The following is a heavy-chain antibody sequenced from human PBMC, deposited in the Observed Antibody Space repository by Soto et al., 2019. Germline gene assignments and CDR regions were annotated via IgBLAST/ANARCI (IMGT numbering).Heavy chain of an antibody. CDR1: GTTISSGDHY. V-gene: IGHV4-30-4*01. J-gene: IGHJ4*02. CDR3: ARVYGRGDYFDF. CDR2: MYYTGKT. D-gene: IGHD1-26*01. Sequence: QVQLQESGPGLVKPSQTLSLTCTVSGTTISSGDHYWSWIRQAPGKGLEWIGYMYYTGKTYYNTFPQRRSTLTGDPAKNQFSLKMTSVTAADTAMYFCARVYGRGDYFDFWGRGTLVSVSS.